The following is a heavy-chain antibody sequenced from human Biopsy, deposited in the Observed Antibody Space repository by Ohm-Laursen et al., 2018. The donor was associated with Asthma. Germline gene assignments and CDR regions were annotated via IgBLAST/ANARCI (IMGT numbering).Heavy chain of an antibody. CDR3: ARKAGSCISRTCYSLDF. V-gene: IGHV1-69*01. D-gene: IGHD2-2*01. CDR2: INPVFGAT. CDR1: GGTFNTYV. Sequence: SSVKVSCKSLGGTFNTYVIGWVRQAPGQGLEWMGGINPVFGATTYPQKFQDRVTITADDSTSTVYMELSSLRSEDTAVYYCARKAGSCISRTCYSLDFWGQGTLVTVSS. J-gene: IGHJ4*02.